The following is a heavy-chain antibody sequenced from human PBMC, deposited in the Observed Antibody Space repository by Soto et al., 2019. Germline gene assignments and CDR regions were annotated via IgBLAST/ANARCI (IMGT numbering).Heavy chain of an antibody. D-gene: IGHD6-13*01. CDR3: ARAVFSSSWYYCDY. CDR2: IYYSGST. J-gene: IGHJ4*02. V-gene: IGHV4-59*08. CDR1: GGSISSYY. Sequence: SETLSLTCTVSGGSISSYYWSWIRQPPGKGLEWIGYIYYSGSTNYNPSLKSRVTISVDTAKNQFSLKLSSVTAADTAVYYCARAVFSSSWYYCDYWGQGTLVTVSS.